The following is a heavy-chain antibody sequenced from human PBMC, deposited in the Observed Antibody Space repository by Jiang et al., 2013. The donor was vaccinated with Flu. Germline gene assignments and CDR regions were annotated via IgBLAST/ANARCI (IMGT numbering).Heavy chain of an antibody. V-gene: IGHV6-1*01. D-gene: IGHD2-8*01. J-gene: IGHJ6*04. Sequence: SLTCAISGDSVSSNSAAWNWIRQSPSRGLEWLGRTYYRSKWYNDYAVSVKSRITINPDTSKNQFSLQLNSVTPEDTAVYYCARVEYCTNGVCYRENYYGMDVWGKGTTVTVSS. CDR2: TYYRSKWYN. CDR1: GDSVSSNSAA. CDR3: ARVEYCTNGVCYRENYYGMDV.